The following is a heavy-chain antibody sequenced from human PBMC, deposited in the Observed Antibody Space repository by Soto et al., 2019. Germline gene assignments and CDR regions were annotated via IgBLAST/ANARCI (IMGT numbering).Heavy chain of an antibody. J-gene: IGHJ4*02. CDR1: GFTFSIYA. V-gene: IGHV3-23*01. CDR3: AKDLKARIDVTGLFDY. CDR2: ISGGSSKT. Sequence: GGSLRLSCAASGFTFSIYAMTWVRQAPGKGLEWVSSISGGSSKTYYADSVKGRFTISRDNSKNTLYLQMNSLRAEDTAVYYCAKDLKARIDVTGLFDYWGQGTLVTVSA. D-gene: IGHD6-19*01.